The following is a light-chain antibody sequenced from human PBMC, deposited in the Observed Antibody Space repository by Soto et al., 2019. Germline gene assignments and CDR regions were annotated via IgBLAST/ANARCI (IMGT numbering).Light chain of an antibody. CDR2: AAS. Sequence: DIQLTQSPSFLSASVGDRVTITCRASQGISSYLAWYQQIPGKAPKLLIFAASTLQSGVPSRFSGGGSGTDFTLTNSDLQHEDFATYYCQRLQAFGQGTRVEMK. J-gene: IGKJ1*01. CDR1: QGISSY. V-gene: IGKV1-9*01. CDR3: QRLQA.